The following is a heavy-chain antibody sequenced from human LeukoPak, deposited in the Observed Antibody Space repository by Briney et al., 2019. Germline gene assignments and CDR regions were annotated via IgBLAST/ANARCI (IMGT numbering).Heavy chain of an antibody. V-gene: IGHV5-51*01. CDR3: ARDGGSSSWFDY. J-gene: IGHJ4*02. Sequence: GESLQISCMVSGYTFTNYWIDWVRQLPGKGLEWMGVIFPDDSEIRYSPSFQGQVTISADKSISTAYLQWSGLKASDTAMYYCARDGGSSSWFDYWGQGTLVTVSS. CDR1: GYTFTNYW. CDR2: IFPDDSEI. D-gene: IGHD6-6*01.